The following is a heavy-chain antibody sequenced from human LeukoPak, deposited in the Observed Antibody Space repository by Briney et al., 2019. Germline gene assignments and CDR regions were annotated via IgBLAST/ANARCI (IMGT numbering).Heavy chain of an antibody. Sequence: KSSETLSLTCTVSGGSISSGGYYWSWIRQHPGKGLEWIGYIYYSGSTYYNPSLKSRVTISVDTSKNRFSLKLSSVTAADTAVYYCARAPLAMVRGVIILRWFDPWGQGTLVTVSS. CDR1: GGSISSGGYY. J-gene: IGHJ5*02. CDR2: IYYSGST. CDR3: ARAPLAMVRGVIILRWFDP. D-gene: IGHD3-10*01. V-gene: IGHV4-31*03.